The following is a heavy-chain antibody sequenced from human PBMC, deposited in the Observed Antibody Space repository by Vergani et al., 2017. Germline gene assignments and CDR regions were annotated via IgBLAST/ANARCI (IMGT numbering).Heavy chain of an antibody. J-gene: IGHJ3*02. D-gene: IGHD2-2*01. CDR2: ISAYNGNT. CDR3: ARDQALYCSSTSCEFSDAFDI. V-gene: IGHV1-18*01. CDR1: GYTFTSYG. Sequence: QVQLVQSGAEVKKPGASVKVSCKASGYTFTSYGISWVRQAPGQGLEWMGWISAYNGNTNYAQKLQGRVTMTTDTSTSTAYMELRSLRSDDTAVYYCARDQALYCSSTSCEFSDAFDIWGQGTMVTVSS.